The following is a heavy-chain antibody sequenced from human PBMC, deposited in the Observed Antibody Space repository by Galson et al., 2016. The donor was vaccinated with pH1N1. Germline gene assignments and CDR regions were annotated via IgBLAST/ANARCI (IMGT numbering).Heavy chain of an antibody. Sequence: SVKVSCKVSGYTLTELSMHWVRQTPGKGLAWMGGFDPEDGETLYAQKFQGRVTMTEDTSTDTAYMELSSLSSEDTAVYYCATVIAAGYGMDVWGQGTTVTVSS. CDR1: GYTLTELS. CDR2: FDPEDGET. D-gene: IGHD6-13*01. J-gene: IGHJ6*02. CDR3: ATVIAAGYGMDV. V-gene: IGHV1-24*01.